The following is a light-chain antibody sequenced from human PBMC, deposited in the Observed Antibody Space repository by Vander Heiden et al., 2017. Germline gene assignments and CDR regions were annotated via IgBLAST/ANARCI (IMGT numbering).Light chain of an antibody. V-gene: IGKV3-11*01. Sequence: ETVLTQSPATLPLSPGERATLSCRASQSVSSYLAWYQQKPGQAPRLLIYDASNRATGIPARFSGSGSGTDFTLTISSLEPEDFAVYYCQQRSNWRLTFGGGTKVEIK. CDR2: DAS. CDR3: QQRSNWRLT. J-gene: IGKJ4*01. CDR1: QSVSSY.